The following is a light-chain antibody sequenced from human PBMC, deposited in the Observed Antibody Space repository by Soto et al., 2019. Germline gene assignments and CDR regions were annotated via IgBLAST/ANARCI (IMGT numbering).Light chain of an antibody. CDR2: YDD. J-gene: IGLJ3*02. CDR1: SSNIGNNA. CDR3: AAWDDSLNGQV. Sequence: QSVLTQPPSVSEAPRQRVTISCSGSSSNIGNNAVNWYQQLPGKAPKLLIYYDDLLPAGVSDRFSGSKSGTSASLAISGLQSDDEADYYCAAWDDSLNGQVFGGGTKLTVL. V-gene: IGLV1-36*01.